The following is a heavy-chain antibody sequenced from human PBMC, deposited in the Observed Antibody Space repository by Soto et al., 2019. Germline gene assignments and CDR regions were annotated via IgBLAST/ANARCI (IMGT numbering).Heavy chain of an antibody. Sequence: GGSLRLSCVVSGFTFNTFAMTWVRQAPGKGLEWVSALSGSGSLSYYADSVKGRFTISRDNSKNTLYLQMNNLRVDETAVYFCARDRGGALDSWGQGXLVTVSS. V-gene: IGHV3-23*01. CDR1: GFTFNTFA. CDR2: LSGSGSLS. CDR3: ARDRGGALDS. D-gene: IGHD2-15*01. J-gene: IGHJ4*02.